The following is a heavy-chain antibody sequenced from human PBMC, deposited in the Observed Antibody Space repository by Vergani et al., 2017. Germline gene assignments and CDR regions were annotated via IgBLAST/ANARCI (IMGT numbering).Heavy chain of an antibody. CDR1: GFTFNSYG. CDR3: ARVHGDYAPPGDGRID. CDR2: IRSDESRR. V-gene: IGHV3-30*02. Sequence: QVQLVESGGGVVQPGGSLRLSCAASGFTFNSYGMHWVRQAPGKGLEWVASIRSDESRRYYGDSMEGPFTISRDNSKNTLYLQMKSLRPEDTAVYYCARVHGDYAPPGDGRIDWGQGTLVTVSS. D-gene: IGHD4-17*01. J-gene: IGHJ4*02.